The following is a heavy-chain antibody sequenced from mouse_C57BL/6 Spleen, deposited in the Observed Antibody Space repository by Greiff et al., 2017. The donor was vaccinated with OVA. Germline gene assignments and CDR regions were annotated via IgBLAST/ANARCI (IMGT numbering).Heavy chain of an antibody. V-gene: IGHV1-54*01. Sequence: QVQLQQSGAELVRPGTSVKVSCKASGYAFTNYLIEWVKQRPGQGLEWIGVINPGGGGTNYNEKFKGKATLTADKSYSTAYMQISSLTADDSSVYFCAREDDGYYPFAYWGQGTLVTVSA. D-gene: IGHD2-3*01. CDR2: INPGGGGT. CDR1: GYAFTNYL. J-gene: IGHJ3*01. CDR3: AREDDGYYPFAY.